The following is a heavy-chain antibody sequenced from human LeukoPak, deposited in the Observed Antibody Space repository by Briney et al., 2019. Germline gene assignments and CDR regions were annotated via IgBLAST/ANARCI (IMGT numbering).Heavy chain of an antibody. J-gene: IGHJ2*01. V-gene: IGHV3-53*04. CDR2: IYSGGST. Sequence: GGSLRLSCAASGFTVSSNYMSWVRQAPGKGLEWVSVIYSGGSTYYADSVKGRFTISRHNSKNTLYLQMNSLRAEDTAVYYCAMGRHGVSYYDSSGYYHTPYWYFDLWGRGTLVTVSS. D-gene: IGHD3-22*01. CDR3: AMGRHGVSYYDSSGYYHTPYWYFDL. CDR1: GFTVSSNY.